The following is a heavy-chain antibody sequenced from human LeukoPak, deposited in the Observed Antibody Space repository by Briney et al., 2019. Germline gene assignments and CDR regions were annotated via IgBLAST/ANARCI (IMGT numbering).Heavy chain of an antibody. V-gene: IGHV3-21*01. J-gene: IGHJ4*02. D-gene: IGHD1-26*01. Sequence: GGSLRLSCAASGFTFSSYSMNWVRQAPGKGLEWVSSISSSSSYIYYADSVKGRFTISRDNAKNSLYLQMSGVRAEDTAVYYCARVSSGSYYILDYWGQGTLVTVSS. CDR1: GFTFSSYS. CDR2: ISSSSSYI. CDR3: ARVSSGSYYILDY.